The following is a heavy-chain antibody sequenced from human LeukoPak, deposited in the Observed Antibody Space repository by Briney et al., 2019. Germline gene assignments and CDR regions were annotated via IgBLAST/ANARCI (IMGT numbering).Heavy chain of an antibody. CDR1: RSTFSSYG. J-gene: IGHJ4*02. D-gene: IGHD4-23*01. CDR2: IRYDGSNK. CDR3: AKDGALYGGNTYFDY. V-gene: IGHV3-30*02. Sequence: GSLRLSCATSRSTFSSYGMHWVRQAPGKGLEWVAFIRYDGSNKYYADSVKGRFTISRDNSKNTLYLQMSSLRAEDTAVYYCAKDGALYGGNTYFDYWGQGTLVTVSS.